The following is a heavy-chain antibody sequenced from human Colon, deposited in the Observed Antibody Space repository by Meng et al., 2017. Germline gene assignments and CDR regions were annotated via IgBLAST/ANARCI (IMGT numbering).Heavy chain of an antibody. V-gene: IGHV3-7*01. J-gene: IGHJ6*02. CDR2: IKQDGSEK. CDR1: GFTFSSYW. Sequence: GESLKISCAASGFTFSSYWMSWVRQAPGKGLEGVDNIKQDGSEKYYVDSVKGRFTISRDNAKNSLYLQMNSLRAEDTAVYYCARLGYSSGWYSSYYYYGMDVWGQGTTVTVSS. CDR3: ARLGYSSGWYSSYYYYGMDV. D-gene: IGHD6-19*01.